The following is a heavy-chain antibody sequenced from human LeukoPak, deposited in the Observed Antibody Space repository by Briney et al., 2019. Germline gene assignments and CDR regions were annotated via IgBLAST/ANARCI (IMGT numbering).Heavy chain of an antibody. CDR3: ARGEGQLFRAYYYYGMDV. CDR1: GGSISSYY. CDR2: IYYSGST. Sequence: SETLSLTCTVSGGSISSYYWSWIRQPPGKGLEWIGYIYYSGSTNYNPSLKSRVTISVDTSKNQFSLKLSSVTAADTAVYYCARGEGQLFRAYYYYGMDVWGQGTTVTVSS. D-gene: IGHD1-1*01. J-gene: IGHJ6*02. V-gene: IGHV4-59*01.